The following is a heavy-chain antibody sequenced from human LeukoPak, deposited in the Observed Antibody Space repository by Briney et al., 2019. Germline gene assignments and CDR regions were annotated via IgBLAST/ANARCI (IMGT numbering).Heavy chain of an antibody. V-gene: IGHV1-8*03. CDR2: MNPNSGYT. J-gene: IGHJ4*02. Sequence: EASVKVSCKASGYTFSTYDINWVRQATGQGLEWMGWMNPNSGYTGYAQKFQGRVTITRNTSISTVYMELSGLRSDDTAVYYCARVAGSIDYWGQGTLVTVSS. D-gene: IGHD6-19*01. CDR3: ARVAGSIDY. CDR1: GYTFSTYD.